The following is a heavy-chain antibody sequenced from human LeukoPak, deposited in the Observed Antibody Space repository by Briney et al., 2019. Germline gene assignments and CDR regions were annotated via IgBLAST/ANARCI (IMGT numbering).Heavy chain of an antibody. CDR2: INSDGSET. J-gene: IGHJ4*02. D-gene: IGHD3-16*01. V-gene: IGHV3-74*01. CDR3: ARVRMGDDFNPFDY. CDR1: EFTFSSFW. Sequence: PGGSLRLSCAASEFTFSSFWIYWVRHAPGKGLVWVSRINSDGSETIYADSVKGRFTISRDNAKNTLYLQMNSLRAEDTAVYYCARVRMGDDFNPFDYWGQGTLATVSS.